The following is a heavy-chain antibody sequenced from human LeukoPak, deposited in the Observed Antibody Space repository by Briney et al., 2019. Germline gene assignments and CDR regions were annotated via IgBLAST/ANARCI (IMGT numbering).Heavy chain of an antibody. CDR2: IYYSGST. D-gene: IGHD3-9*01. V-gene: IGHV4-31*03. J-gene: IGHJ4*02. CDR3: ATPLFPLRYFDWLPPGY. Sequence: PSQTLSLTCTVSGGSISSGGYYWSWIRQHPGKGLEWIGYIYYSGSTYYNPSLKSRVTISVDTSKNQFSPKLSSVTAADTAVYYCATPLFPLRYFDWLPPGYWGQGTLVTVSS. CDR1: GGSISSGGYY.